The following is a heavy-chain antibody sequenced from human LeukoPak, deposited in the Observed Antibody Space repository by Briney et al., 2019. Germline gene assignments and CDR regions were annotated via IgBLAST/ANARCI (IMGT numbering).Heavy chain of an antibody. D-gene: IGHD3-10*01. CDR3: AKGALWFGEH. J-gene: IGHJ4*02. CDR2: ISYDGSNK. CDR1: GFTFSSYA. V-gene: IGHV3-30*04. Sequence: PGGSLRLSCAASGFTFSSYAMHWVRQAPGKGLEWVAVISYDGSNKYYADSVKGRFTISRDNSKNTLYLQMNSLRAEDTAVYYCAKGALWFGEHWGQGTLVTVSS.